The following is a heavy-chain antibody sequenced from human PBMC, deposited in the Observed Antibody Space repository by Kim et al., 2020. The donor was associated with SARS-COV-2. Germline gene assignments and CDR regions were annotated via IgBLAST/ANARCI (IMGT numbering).Heavy chain of an antibody. CDR1: GYTFTSYD. CDR2: MNSNSGNT. Sequence: ASVKVSCKASGYTFTSYDINWVRQATGQGLEWMGWMNSNSGNTGYAQKFQGRVTMTRNTSISTAYMELSSLRSEDTAVYSCARVVPYDYICGSYRYDNWFDPWGQGTLATVSS. CDR3: ARVVPYDYICGSYRYDNWFDP. J-gene: IGHJ5*02. D-gene: IGHD3-16*02. V-gene: IGHV1-8*01.